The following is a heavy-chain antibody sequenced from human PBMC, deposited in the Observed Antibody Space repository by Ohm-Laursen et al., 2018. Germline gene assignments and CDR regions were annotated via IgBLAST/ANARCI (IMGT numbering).Heavy chain of an antibody. CDR1: GGSFSGYY. CDR2: INHSETI. J-gene: IGHJ3*01. CDR3: ANWVVPGGSDGFDV. V-gene: IGHV4-34*01. D-gene: IGHD2-2*01. Sequence: SQTLSLTCAVYGGSFSGYYWSWIRQPPGKGLEWIGEINHSETINYNPSLKGRVTISTDTSKNHFSLRLTSVTAAGTAVYYCANWVVPGGSDGFDVWGQGTMVTVSP.